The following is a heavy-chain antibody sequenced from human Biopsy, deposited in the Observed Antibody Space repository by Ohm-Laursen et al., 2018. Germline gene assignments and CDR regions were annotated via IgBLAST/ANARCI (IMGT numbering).Heavy chain of an antibody. D-gene: IGHD5-24*01. CDR3: SWGPSGVATIG. J-gene: IGHJ4*02. CDR2: IYSGGDT. Sequence: SLRLSCAASGFTVYNNYITWVRQAPGKGLEWVSLIYSGGDTRYAYYPKGRFTIFRDSSKNTLHLQMNSLSVEDAAVYYCSWGPSGVATIGRGQGTLVTVSS. CDR1: GFTVYNNY. V-gene: IGHV3-66*01.